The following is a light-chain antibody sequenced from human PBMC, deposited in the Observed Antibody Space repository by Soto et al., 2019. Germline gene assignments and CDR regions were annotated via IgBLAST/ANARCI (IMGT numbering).Light chain of an antibody. V-gene: IGLV1-40*01. CDR2: GNN. CDR3: QSYDGRLATSI. CDR1: SSNLGAGYD. J-gene: IGLJ2*01. Sequence: QLVLTQPPSVSGTPGQRVSISCTGTSSNLGAGYDVHLYQQLPGAAPRLLIFGNNVRPTGVPDRFSGSKSGTSASLAITGLQAEDEAIYHCQSYDGRLATSIFGARTKLTVL.